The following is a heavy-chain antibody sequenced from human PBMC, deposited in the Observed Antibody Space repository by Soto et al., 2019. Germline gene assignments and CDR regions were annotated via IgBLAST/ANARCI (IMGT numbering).Heavy chain of an antibody. Sequence: LSLTCTVSGGSLSSGASYWSWIRQHPGKGLEWIAFIHYGGTTNYNPSLKSRVTISVDTSKNQLSLKLNSVTAADTAVYYCARGGASSQWLEFDFWGQGTLVTVSS. CDR2: IHYGGTT. D-gene: IGHD5-18*01. CDR1: GGSLSSGASY. CDR3: ARGGASSQWLEFDF. V-gene: IGHV4-31*03. J-gene: IGHJ4*02.